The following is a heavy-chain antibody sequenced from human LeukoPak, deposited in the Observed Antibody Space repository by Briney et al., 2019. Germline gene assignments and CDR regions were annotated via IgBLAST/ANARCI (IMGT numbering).Heavy chain of an antibody. V-gene: IGHV1-2*02. Sequence: GASVKVSCKASGYTFTSYYMHWVRQAPGQGLEWMGWINPNSGGTNYAQKFQGRVTMTRDTSISTAYMELSRLRSDDTAVYYCARSPIRGVTILDYWGQGTLVTVSS. D-gene: IGHD4-17*01. CDR1: GYTFTSYY. CDR2: INPNSGGT. CDR3: ARSPIRGVTILDY. J-gene: IGHJ4*02.